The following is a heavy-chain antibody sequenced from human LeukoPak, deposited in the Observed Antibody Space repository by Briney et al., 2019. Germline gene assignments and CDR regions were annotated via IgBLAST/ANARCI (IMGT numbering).Heavy chain of an antibody. CDR1: GYTFTSYW. J-gene: IGHJ4*02. D-gene: IGHD6-19*01. V-gene: IGHV5-51*01. CDR2: IYPGDSDT. CDR3: ARRSRSGWGDLDY. Sequence: GESLKISCKGSGYTFTSYWIAWVRQRPGKGLEWMGIIYPGDSDTTYSPSFQDQVTIYVDKSISTAYLQWSSLKASDTAMYYCARRSRSGWGDLDYWGQGTLVTVSS.